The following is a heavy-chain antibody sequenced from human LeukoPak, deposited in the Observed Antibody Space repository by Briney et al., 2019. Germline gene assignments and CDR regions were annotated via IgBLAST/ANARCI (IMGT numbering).Heavy chain of an antibody. Sequence: GGSLRLSCAASGFTFSSYSMNWVRQAPGKGLEWVSYISSSSSTIYYADSVKGRFTISRDNAKNSLYLQMNSLRAEDTAVYYCARDLSGSYSAFDIWGQGTMVTVSS. J-gene: IGHJ3*02. V-gene: IGHV3-48*01. CDR2: ISSSSSTI. CDR1: GFTFSSYS. CDR3: ARDLSGSYSAFDI. D-gene: IGHD1-26*01.